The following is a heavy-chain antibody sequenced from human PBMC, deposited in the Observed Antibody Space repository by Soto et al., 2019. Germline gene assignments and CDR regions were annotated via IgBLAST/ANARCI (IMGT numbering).Heavy chain of an antibody. Sequence: QVQLVQSGAEVKKPGSSVKVSCKASGGTFSSYTISWVRQAPGQGLEWMGRIIPILGIANYAQKFQGRVTITADKSTSTAYMELSSLRSEDTAVYYCATPDYGGNSYDFDYWGQGTLVTVSS. CDR3: ATPDYGGNSYDFDY. CDR1: GGTFSSYT. D-gene: IGHD4-17*01. V-gene: IGHV1-69*02. CDR2: IIPILGIA. J-gene: IGHJ4*02.